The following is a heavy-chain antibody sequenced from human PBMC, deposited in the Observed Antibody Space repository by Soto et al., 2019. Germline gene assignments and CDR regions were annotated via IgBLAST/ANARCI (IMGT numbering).Heavy chain of an antibody. Sequence: QVQLQESGPGLVKPSQTLSLTCTVSGGSISSGGYYWSWIRQHPGKGLEWIGYIYYSGSTYYNPSLKSRVTISVDTSXXQXXLXLXXXXXXXXXXYXXXXXGPWGXYEFYWYFDLWGRGTLVTVSS. V-gene: IGHV4-31*03. CDR3: XXXXGPWGXYEFYWYFDL. D-gene: IGHD4-17*01. J-gene: IGHJ2*01. CDR1: GGSISSGGYY. CDR2: IYYSGST.